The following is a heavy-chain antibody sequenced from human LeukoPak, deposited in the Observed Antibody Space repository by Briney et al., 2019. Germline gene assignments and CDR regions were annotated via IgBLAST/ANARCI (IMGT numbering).Heavy chain of an antibody. CDR1: GYSFTSYW. CDR2: IYPGDSDT. D-gene: IGHD1-1*01. V-gene: IGHV5-51*01. Sequence: GESLKISCKGSGYSFTSYWIGWVRQMPGKGLEWMGIIYPGDSDTRYSPSFQGQVAISADKSISTAYLQWSSLKASDTAMYYCARQSRPGYNWKSHPDYWGQGTLVTVSS. CDR3: ARQSRPGYNWKSHPDY. J-gene: IGHJ4*02.